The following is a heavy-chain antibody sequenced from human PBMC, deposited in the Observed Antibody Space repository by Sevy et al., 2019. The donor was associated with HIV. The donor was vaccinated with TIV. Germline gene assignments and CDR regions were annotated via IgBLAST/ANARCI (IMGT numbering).Heavy chain of an antibody. CDR2: ITSTSNYI. D-gene: IGHD3-10*01. J-gene: IGHJ3*01. CDR1: GFTFSTYT. V-gene: IGHV3-21*01. Sequence: GGSLRLSCAASGFTFSTYTMNWVRQAPGKGLEWVSSITSTSNYIYYADSVKGRFTISRDNAKDSVYLQMNSLRAEDTAVYYCARPYGSGSSQAFDLWGQGTMVTVSS. CDR3: ARPYGSGSSQAFDL.